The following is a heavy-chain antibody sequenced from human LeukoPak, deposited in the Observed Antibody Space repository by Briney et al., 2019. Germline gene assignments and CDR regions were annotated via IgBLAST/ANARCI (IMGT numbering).Heavy chain of an antibody. J-gene: IGHJ4*02. Sequence: SETLSLTCTVSGASISSADYYWNWIRQPPGKGLEWIGYMYYSGSTYYNPSLKSRATISVDTSNNQFSLKLSSVTAADTAVYYCARGGRTRLTMIVRGALDYWGQGTLVTVSS. CDR1: GASISSADYY. V-gene: IGHV4-30-4*01. D-gene: IGHD3-22*01. CDR3: ARGGRTRLTMIVRGALDY. CDR2: MYYSGST.